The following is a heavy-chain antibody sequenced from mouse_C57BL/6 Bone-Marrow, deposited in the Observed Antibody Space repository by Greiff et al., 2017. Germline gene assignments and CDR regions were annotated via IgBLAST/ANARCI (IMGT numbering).Heavy chain of an antibody. CDR3: ARGYGSSYWYFDV. CDR1: GFNIKDYY. J-gene: IGHJ1*03. Sequence: EVQLQQSGAELVKPGASVKLSCTASGFNIKDYYMHWVKQRTEQGLEWIGRIDPEDGETKYAPKVQGKATITADTSSNTAYLQLSCLTSEDTAVYYCARGYGSSYWYFDVWGTGTTVTVSS. CDR2: IDPEDGET. D-gene: IGHD1-1*01. V-gene: IGHV14-2*01.